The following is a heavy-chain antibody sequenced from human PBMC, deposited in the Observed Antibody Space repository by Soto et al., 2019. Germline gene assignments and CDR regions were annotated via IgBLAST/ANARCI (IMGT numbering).Heavy chain of an antibody. CDR1: GGTFSSYA. J-gene: IGHJ4*02. D-gene: IGHD4-17*01. CDR3: ARFSNDYCDLSDY. Sequence: QVQLVQSGAEVKNPGSSVKVSCKASGGTFSSYAISWVRQAPGQGLEWMGGIIPIFGTANYVQKFQGRVTITADEFSSTAYRELISLTSKGPALYYCARFSNDYCDLSDYCGQGTLVTVSS. CDR2: IIPIFGTA. V-gene: IGHV1-69*12.